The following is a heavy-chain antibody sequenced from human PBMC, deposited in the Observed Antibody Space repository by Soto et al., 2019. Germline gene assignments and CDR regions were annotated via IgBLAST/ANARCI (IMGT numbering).Heavy chain of an antibody. J-gene: IGHJ4*02. CDR3: ARDLGDWPDY. CDR2: INAGNGNT. V-gene: IGHV1-3*01. D-gene: IGHD2-21*02. Sequence: QVQLVQSGAEVKKPGASVKVSCKASGYTFTSYAIHWVRQAPGQRLEWMGWINAGNGNTKYSQKFQDRVTITRDTSAITAYTERSSLRSEDTAVYYCARDLGDWPDYWCQGTLVTVSS. CDR1: GYTFTSYA.